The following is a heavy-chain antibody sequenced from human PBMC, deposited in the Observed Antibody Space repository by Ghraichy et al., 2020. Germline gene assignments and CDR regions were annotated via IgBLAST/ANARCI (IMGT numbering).Heavy chain of an antibody. D-gene: IGHD3-16*02. J-gene: IGHJ4*02. V-gene: IGHV1-8*01. CDR1: GYTFTNYD. Sequence: ASVKVSCKASGYTFTNYDINWVRQATGQGLEWMGWLNPNSGNTGSAQNFQGRLTMTRNTSISTAYMELSSLRSEDTAVYYCATGARFYDYDWGSYRAYYFYYGGQGTPVTFSS. CDR3: ATGARFYDYDWGSYRAYYFYY. CDR2: LNPNSGNT.